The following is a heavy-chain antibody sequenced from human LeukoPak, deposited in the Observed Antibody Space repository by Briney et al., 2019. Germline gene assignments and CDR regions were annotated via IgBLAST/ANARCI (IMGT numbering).Heavy chain of an antibody. V-gene: IGHV3-23*01. J-gene: IGHJ5*02. CDR3: AKVRNYYDILTGYTFRWFDP. Sequence: GGSLRLSCAASGFTFSSYAMSWVRQAPGKGLEWVSAISGSGGSTYYAGSVKGRFTISRDNSKNTLYLQMNSLRAEDTAVYYCAKVRNYYDILTGYTFRWFDPWGQGTLVTVSS. D-gene: IGHD3-9*01. CDR2: ISGSGGST. CDR1: GFTFSSYA.